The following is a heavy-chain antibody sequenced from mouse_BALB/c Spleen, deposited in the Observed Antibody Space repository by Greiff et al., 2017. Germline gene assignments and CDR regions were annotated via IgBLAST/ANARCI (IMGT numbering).Heavy chain of an antibody. CDR1: GFNIKDTY. J-gene: IGHJ3*01. CDR2: IDPANGNT. D-gene: IGHD1-1*01. Sequence: VQLQQSGAELVRSGASVKLSCTASGFNIKDTYMHWVKQRPEQGLEWIGRIDPANGNTKYDPKFQGKATITADTSSNTAYLQLSSLTSEDTAVYYCAVYYYGSSYRFAYWGQGTLVTVSA. V-gene: IGHV14-3*02. CDR3: AVYYYGSSYRFAY.